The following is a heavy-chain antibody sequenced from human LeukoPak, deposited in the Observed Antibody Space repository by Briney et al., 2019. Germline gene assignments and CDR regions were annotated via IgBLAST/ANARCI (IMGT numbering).Heavy chain of an antibody. CDR3: ARDFTDYGDYGAFDY. CDR1: GFIFSPYA. J-gene: IGHJ4*02. Sequence: PGGSLRLSCSASGFIFSPYAMHWVRQAPGKGLEYVSGISSEGKTTYYADSVEGRFTISRDNSKNTLYLQMSSLRPEDTAVYYCARDFTDYGDYGAFDYWGQGTLVTVSS. CDR2: ISSEGKTT. D-gene: IGHD4-17*01. V-gene: IGHV3-64D*06.